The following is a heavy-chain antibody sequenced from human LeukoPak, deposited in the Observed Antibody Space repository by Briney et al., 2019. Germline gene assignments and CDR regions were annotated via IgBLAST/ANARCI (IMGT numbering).Heavy chain of an antibody. CDR2: FYYSGSI. J-gene: IGHJ4*02. D-gene: IGHD2-21*01. V-gene: IGHV4-39*07. CDR1: GVSISSTSYY. Sequence: SETLSLTCSVSGVSISSTSYYWGWIRQPPGKGLEWIGTFYYSGSIYYNPSLKSRVTISVDPSKNQFSLKVNSVTAADTAVYYCARGVVIAPQTFDYWGQGTLVTVSS. CDR3: ARGVVIAPQTFDY.